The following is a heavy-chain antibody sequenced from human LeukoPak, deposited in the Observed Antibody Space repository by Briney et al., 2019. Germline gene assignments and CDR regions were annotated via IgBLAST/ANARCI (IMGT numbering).Heavy chain of an antibody. V-gene: IGHV1-2*02. Sequence: ASVKVSCKAPGYTFTDYYIHWARQAPGQGLEWMGCINPNSCGTNYAQKFQGRVTMTRDTSISTAYMELSRLRSDDTAVYYCARGRGYCTNGVCSKTHNWFDPWGQGTLVTVSS. CDR1: GYTFTDYY. CDR3: ARGRGYCTNGVCSKTHNWFDP. CDR2: INPNSCGT. D-gene: IGHD2-8*01. J-gene: IGHJ5*02.